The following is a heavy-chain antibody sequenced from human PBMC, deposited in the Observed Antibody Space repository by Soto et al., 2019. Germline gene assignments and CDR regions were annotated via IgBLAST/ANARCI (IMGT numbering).Heavy chain of an antibody. J-gene: IGHJ4*02. V-gene: IGHV3-48*01. CDR1: GFTFSSSS. CDR3: TGGGVSSGPGY. Sequence: EVQLVESGGGLVQPGGSLRLSCAASGFTFSSSSMNWVRQAPGKGLEWVSFIDTLSSTMYYADSVRGRFTISRDNAKNSMYLQMNSLRAEDTAIYYGTGGGVSSGPGYWGQGTLVTVSS. D-gene: IGHD3-22*01. CDR2: IDTLSSTM.